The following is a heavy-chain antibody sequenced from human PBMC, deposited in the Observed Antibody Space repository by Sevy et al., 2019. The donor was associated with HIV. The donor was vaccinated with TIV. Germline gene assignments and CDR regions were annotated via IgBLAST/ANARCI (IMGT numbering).Heavy chain of an antibody. CDR2: LSFGCGKI. J-gene: IGHJ4*02. Sequence: GGSLRLSCAASGSAFYEYSVSWIRQAPGKGLEWVATLSFGCGKINYADSVKGRFTISRDNSKNSFYLQMDNLRVEDTALYYCAREGCSRPHDYWGQGTRVTVSS. D-gene: IGHD2-8*01. CDR1: GSAFYEYS. V-gene: IGHV3-23*01. CDR3: AREGCSRPHDY.